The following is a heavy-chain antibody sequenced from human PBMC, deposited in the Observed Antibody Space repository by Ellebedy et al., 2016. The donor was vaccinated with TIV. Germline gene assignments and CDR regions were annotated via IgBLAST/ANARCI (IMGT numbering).Heavy chain of an antibody. J-gene: IGHJ4*02. Sequence: GESLKISCATSGFNFSRSAMHWVRQAPGKGLEWVSSISRSGTSIYYADSVKGRFTISRDNAKNSLYLQMNSLRAADTAVYYCAGDVYSHDLKWGQGTLVTVSS. D-gene: IGHD5-18*01. V-gene: IGHV3-21*01. CDR1: GFNFSRSA. CDR3: AGDVYSHDLK. CDR2: ISRSGTSI.